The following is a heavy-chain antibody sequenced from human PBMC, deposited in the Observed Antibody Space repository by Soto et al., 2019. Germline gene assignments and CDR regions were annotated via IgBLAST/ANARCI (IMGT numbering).Heavy chain of an antibody. CDR2: IYDSANI. V-gene: IGHV4-39*01. CDR1: GASISNSLSY. D-gene: IGHD1-1*01. CDR3: ARHGERGEPEHNWFDP. J-gene: IGHJ5*02. Sequence: SETLSLTCTVSGASISNSLSYWAWIRQPPGRRLEWIGSIYDSANIYYNPSLKNRVSMSIHTSENQFSLRLTSVTATDTAVYYCARHGERGEPEHNWFDPWGPGTQVTVSS.